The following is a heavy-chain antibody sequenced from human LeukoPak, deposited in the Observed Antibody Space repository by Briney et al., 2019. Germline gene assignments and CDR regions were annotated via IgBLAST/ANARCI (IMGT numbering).Heavy chain of an antibody. V-gene: IGHV3-30*02. J-gene: IGHJ4*02. CDR3: VKAFDYYVDH. CDR1: GFIFSSFG. CDR2: IRYDGSNK. Sequence: PGGSLRLSCAASGFIFSSFGRHWVRQAPGKGLEGVAFIRYDGSNKSYADSVKGRFTTSRDNSKNTLYLQMNSLGAEDTAVYHCVKAFDYYVDHWGQGMLVTVSS. D-gene: IGHD3-10*01.